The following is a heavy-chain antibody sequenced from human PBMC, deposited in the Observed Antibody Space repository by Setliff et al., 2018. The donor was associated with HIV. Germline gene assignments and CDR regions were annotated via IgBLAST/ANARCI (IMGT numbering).Heavy chain of an antibody. CDR1: GGSIRSGSYY. Sequence: SETLSLTCSVSGGSIRSGSYYWSWIRQPAGKGLEWIGHIYSTGGTRYNPSLESRLTILVDTSRNQFSLKLSSVTAADTAVYYCARDRRGYYYGSGSCYMDVWGTGTTVTVSS. CDR2: IYSTGGT. CDR3: ARDRRGYYYGSGSCYMDV. D-gene: IGHD3-10*01. J-gene: IGHJ6*03. V-gene: IGHV4-61*09.